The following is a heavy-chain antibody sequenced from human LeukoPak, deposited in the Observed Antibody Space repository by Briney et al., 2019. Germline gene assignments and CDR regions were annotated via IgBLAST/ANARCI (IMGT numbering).Heavy chain of an antibody. D-gene: IGHD1-26*01. V-gene: IGHV3-23*01. CDR3: KSQPFRGRERSYTDS. J-gene: IGHJ4*02. CDR2: INNSGGTT. CDR1: GFTFSTYA. Sequence: PGGSLRLSCVASGFTFSTYAMTWVRQAPGKGPEWVSSINNSGGTTYYSDSVKGRFTVSRDNSKSTLYLQMESLRVEDTAVYYCKSQPFRGRERSYTDSWGQGTLVTVSS.